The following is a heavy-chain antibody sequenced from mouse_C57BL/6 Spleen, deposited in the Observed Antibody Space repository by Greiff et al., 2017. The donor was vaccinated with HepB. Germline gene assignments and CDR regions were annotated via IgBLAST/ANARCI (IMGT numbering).Heavy chain of an antibody. V-gene: IGHV1-76*01. J-gene: IGHJ4*01. D-gene: IGHD2-4*01. CDR1: GYTFTDYY. CDR3: AREDDCDWDDAIDY. Sequence: QVQLQQSGAELVRPGASVKLSCKASGYTFTDYYINWVKQRPGQGLEWIARIYPGSGNTYYNEKFKGKATLTAEKSSSTAYMQLSSLTSEDSAVYFCAREDDCDWDDAIDYWGQGTSVTVSS. CDR2: IYPGSGNT.